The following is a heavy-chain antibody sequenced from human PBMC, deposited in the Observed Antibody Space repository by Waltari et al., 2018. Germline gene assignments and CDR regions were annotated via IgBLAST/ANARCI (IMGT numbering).Heavy chain of an antibody. CDR2: IYYSGST. V-gene: IGHV4-59*11. CDR3: ARVQVVVVAATTYDAFDI. D-gene: IGHD2-15*01. Sequence: QVQLQESGPGLVKPSETLSLTCTVSGGSISSHYWSWIRQPPGKGLEWIGYIYYSGSTNDNPSLKSRVTISVDTSKNQFSLKLSSVTAADTAVYYCARVQVVVVAATTYDAFDIWGQGTMVTVSS. CDR1: GGSISSHY. J-gene: IGHJ3*02.